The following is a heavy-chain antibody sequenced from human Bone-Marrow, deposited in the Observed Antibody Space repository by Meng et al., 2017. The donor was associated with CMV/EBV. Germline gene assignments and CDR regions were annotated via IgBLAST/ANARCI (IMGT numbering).Heavy chain of an antibody. J-gene: IGHJ4*02. V-gene: IGHV4-59*01. CDR2: IYYSGST. D-gene: IGHD2-15*01. CDR3: ARDGTVVVATDY. Sequence: GSLRLSCTVSGGSISSYYWSWIRQPPGKGLEWIGYIYYSGSTNYNPSLKSRVTISVDTSKNQFSLKLSSVTAADTAVYYCARDGTVVVATDYWGQGTLVTVSS. CDR1: GGSISSYY.